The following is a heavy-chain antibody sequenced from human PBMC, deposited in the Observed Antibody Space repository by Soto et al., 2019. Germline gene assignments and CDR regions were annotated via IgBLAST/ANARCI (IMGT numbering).Heavy chain of an antibody. CDR3: ARAARDIVATRFDP. CDR2: IYYSGST. J-gene: IGHJ5*02. CDR1: GGSISSGGYY. V-gene: IGHV4-31*03. Sequence: QVQLQESGPGLVKPSQTLSLTCTVSGGSISSGGYYWSWIRQHPGKGLEWIGYIYYSGSTYYNPSLKSRVTISVDTSKNQFSLKLSSATAADTAVYYCARAARDIVATRFDPWGQGTLVTVSS. D-gene: IGHD5-12*01.